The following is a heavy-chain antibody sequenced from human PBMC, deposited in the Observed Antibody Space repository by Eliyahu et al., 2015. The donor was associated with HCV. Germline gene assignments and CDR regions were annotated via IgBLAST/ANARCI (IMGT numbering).Heavy chain of an antibody. CDR3: VKDVFAGGADV. V-gene: IGHV3-9*01. Sequence: EVQLVESGGGLAQPGRSLRLSCAASGVIFHVHGMHWVRQAPGRGLEWVAGIFLDSGGVGYADSVKGRFTISRDNAKESVYLQMNSLRAEDTALYYCVKDVFAGGADVWGQGTTVTVSS. J-gene: IGHJ6*02. CDR1: GVIFHVHG. D-gene: IGHD3-3*01. CDR2: IFLDSGGV.